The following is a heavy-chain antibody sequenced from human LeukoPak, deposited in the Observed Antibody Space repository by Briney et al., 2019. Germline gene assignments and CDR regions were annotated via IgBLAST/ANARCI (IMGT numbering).Heavy chain of an antibody. CDR2: IYYSGST. CDR1: GGSISTYY. J-gene: IGHJ6*04. V-gene: IGHV4-59*01. Sequence: SETLSLTCTVSGGSISTYYWSWIRQPPGKGLEWIGYIYYSGSTNYSPSLKSRVTISVDTSKNQFSLKLSSVTAADTAVYYCARESGTRRSPYYYGSGSYARAFPTFWGKGTTVTISS. CDR3: ARESGTRRSPYYYGSGSYARAFPTF. D-gene: IGHD3-10*01.